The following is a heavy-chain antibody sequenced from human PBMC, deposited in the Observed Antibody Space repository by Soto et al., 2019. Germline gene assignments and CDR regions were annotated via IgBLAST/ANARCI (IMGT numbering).Heavy chain of an antibody. CDR1: GGSVSSGSYY. V-gene: IGHV4-61*01. D-gene: IGHD3-9*01. CDR3: ARVYYDILTGYYWGPPPDYYYGMDV. CDR2: IYYSGST. Sequence: SETLSLTCAVSGGSVSSGSYYWSWIRQPPGKGLEWIGYIYYSGSTNYNPSLKSRVTISVDTSKNQFSLKLSSVTAADTAVYYCARVYYDILTGYYWGPPPDYYYGMDVWGQGTTVTVSS. J-gene: IGHJ6*02.